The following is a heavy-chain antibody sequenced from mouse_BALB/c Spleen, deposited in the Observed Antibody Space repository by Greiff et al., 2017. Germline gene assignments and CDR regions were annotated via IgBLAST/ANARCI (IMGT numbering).Heavy chain of an antibody. J-gene: IGHJ3*01. CDR2: ISSGGSYT. D-gene: IGHD3-2*02. CDR1: GFTFSSYA. Sequence: EVQLQESGGGLVKPGGSLKLSCAASGFTFSSYAMSWVRQTPEKRLEWVATISSGGSYTYYPDSVKGRFTISRDNAKNTLYLQMSSLRSEDTAMYYCARQGWGAYWGQGTLVTVSA. V-gene: IGHV5-9-3*01. CDR3: ARQGWGAY.